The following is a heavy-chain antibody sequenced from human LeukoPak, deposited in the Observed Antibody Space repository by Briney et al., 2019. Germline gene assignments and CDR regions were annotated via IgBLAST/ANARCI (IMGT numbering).Heavy chain of an antibody. CDR3: ARDYGDHLNWFNP. D-gene: IGHD4-17*01. Sequence: ASVKVSCKASGYTFTGYYMHWVRQAPGQGLEWMGWINPNSGGTNYAQKFQGRVTMTRDTSISTAYMELSRLRSDDTAVYYCARDYGDHLNWFNPWGQGTLVTVSS. V-gene: IGHV1-2*02. J-gene: IGHJ5*02. CDR2: INPNSGGT. CDR1: GYTFTGYY.